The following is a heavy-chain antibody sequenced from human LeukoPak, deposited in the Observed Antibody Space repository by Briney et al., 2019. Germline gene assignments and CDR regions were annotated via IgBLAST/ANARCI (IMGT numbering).Heavy chain of an antibody. CDR3: AKANNGYFDC. V-gene: IGHV3-66*01. J-gene: IGHJ4*02. D-gene: IGHD2-8*01. CDR2: IYTGGTT. Sequence: PGGSLRLSCAASGFTVSSNYMSWVRQAPGKGLEWVSIIYTGGTTYYADSVKDRFTVSRDNSKNTLFLQMNSLRAEDTAIYYCAKANNGYFDCWGQGTLVTVSS. CDR1: GFTVSSNY.